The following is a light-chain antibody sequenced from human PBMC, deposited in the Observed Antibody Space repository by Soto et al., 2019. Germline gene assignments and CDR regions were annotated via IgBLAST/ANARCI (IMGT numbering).Light chain of an antibody. V-gene: IGLV2-8*01. CDR3: SSYAGSNNDV. CDR2: EVN. CDR1: SSDVGNYDS. Sequence: QSVLTQPPSASGSPGRSVTISCTGTSSDVGNYDSVSWYQHHPGKAPQAVIYEVNKRPSGVPDRFSGSKSGNTASLTVSGLQAEDEGDYYCSSYAGSNNDVFGTGTKVTVL. J-gene: IGLJ1*01.